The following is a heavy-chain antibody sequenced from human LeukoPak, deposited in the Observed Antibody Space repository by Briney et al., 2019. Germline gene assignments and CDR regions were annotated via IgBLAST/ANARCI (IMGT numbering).Heavy chain of an antibody. J-gene: IGHJ4*02. CDR1: GFTFSSYG. CDR2: IRYDGNNK. Sequence: GGSLRLSCAASGFTFSSYGMHWVRQAPGKGLEWVAFIRYDGNNKNYADSVKGRFTISRDSSKDTLYLQMNSLRTEDTAVYFCAKDRLEFYGSARYYFDSWGQGSLVTVSS. V-gene: IGHV3-30*02. CDR3: AKDRLEFYGSARYYFDS. D-gene: IGHD3-10*01.